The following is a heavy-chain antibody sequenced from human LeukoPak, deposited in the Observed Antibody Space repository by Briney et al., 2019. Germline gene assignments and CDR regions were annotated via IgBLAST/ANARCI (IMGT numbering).Heavy chain of an antibody. Sequence: PVGSLRLSCAASGFTFSSYGMHWVRQAPGKGLEWVAVIWYDGSNKYYADSVKGRFTISRDNSKNTLYLQMNSLRAEDTAVYYCAKDPGSVPAAMIWGQGTLVTVSS. CDR1: GFTFSSYG. D-gene: IGHD2-2*01. CDR3: AKDPGSVPAAMI. V-gene: IGHV3-30*02. CDR2: IWYDGSNK. J-gene: IGHJ4*02.